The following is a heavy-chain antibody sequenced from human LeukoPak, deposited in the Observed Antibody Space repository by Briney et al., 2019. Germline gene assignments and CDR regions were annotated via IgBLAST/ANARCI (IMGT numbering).Heavy chain of an antibody. CDR2: IRYDGSNK. CDR1: GFTFSSYG. CDR3: AKMGDIVVVPAAILEGDYDY. D-gene: IGHD2-2*02. Sequence: GGSLRLSCAASGFTFSSYGMHWVRQAPGKGLEWVAFIRYDGSNKYYADSVKGRFTISRDNSKNTLYLQMNSLRAEDTAVYYCAKMGDIVVVPAAILEGDYDYWGQGTPVTVSS. V-gene: IGHV3-30*02. J-gene: IGHJ4*02.